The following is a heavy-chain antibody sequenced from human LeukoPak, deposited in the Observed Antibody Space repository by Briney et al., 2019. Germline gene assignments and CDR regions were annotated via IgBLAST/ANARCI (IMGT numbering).Heavy chain of an antibody. CDR1: GGSISNYY. J-gene: IGHJ3*02. CDR3: ASTWEPDLYLAFDI. V-gene: IGHV4-59*08. D-gene: IGHD1-26*01. Sequence: PSETLSLTCTVSGGSISNYYWSWIRQPPGKGLEWIGYIYYSGSTSYNPSLKSRVTISVDTSKNQFSLNLSSVTAADTAVYYCASTWEPDLYLAFDIWGQGTMVTVSS. CDR2: IYYSGST.